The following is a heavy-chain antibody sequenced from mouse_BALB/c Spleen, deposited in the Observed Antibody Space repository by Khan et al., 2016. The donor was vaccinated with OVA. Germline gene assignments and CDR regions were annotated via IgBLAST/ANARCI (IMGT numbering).Heavy chain of an antibody. CDR1: GDSITSGF. CDR3: ARSYGSWAMDY. Sequence: EVQLQESGPSLVKPSQTLSLSCSVTGDSITSGFWNWIRKFPGNKFEYLGYITYSGNIYYNPSLKSRISITRDTSKSQYYLQWNSVTTEDTATYYCARSYGSWAMDYWGQGTSVTVSS. D-gene: IGHD1-1*01. CDR2: ITYSGNI. J-gene: IGHJ4*01. V-gene: IGHV3-8*02.